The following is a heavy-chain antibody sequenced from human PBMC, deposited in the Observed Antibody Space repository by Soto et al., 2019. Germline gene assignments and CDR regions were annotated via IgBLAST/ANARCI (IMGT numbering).Heavy chain of an antibody. D-gene: IGHD6-13*01. J-gene: IGHJ3*02. Sequence: SVKVSCKASGGTFSSYAISWVRQAPGQGLEWMGRIIPSFGSASYAQKFQGRVTMTGDTSTSTVYMELSSLRSEDTAVYYCARTNIAAAASIWGQGTMVTVSS. V-gene: IGHV1-69*04. CDR2: IIPSFGSA. CDR3: ARTNIAAAASI. CDR1: GGTFSSYA.